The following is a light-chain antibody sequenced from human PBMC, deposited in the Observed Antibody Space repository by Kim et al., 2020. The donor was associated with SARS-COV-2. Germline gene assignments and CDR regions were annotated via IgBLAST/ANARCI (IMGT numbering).Light chain of an antibody. CDR2: GAS. CDR3: QQYNDWPPYT. CDR1: QSVSNN. J-gene: IGKJ2*01. Sequence: VSPGENATISCRASQSVSNNLAWYQQKRGQAPRLLIYGASTRATDVPARFSGSGSGTQFTLTISSLQSEDFAIYYCQQYNDWPPYTFGAGSKLET. V-gene: IGKV3-15*01.